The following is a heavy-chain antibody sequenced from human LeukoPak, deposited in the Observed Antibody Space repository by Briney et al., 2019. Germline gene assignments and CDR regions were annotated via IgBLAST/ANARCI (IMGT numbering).Heavy chain of an antibody. CDR2: INQDGREQ. CDR1: GFTFSDYW. J-gene: IGHJ4*02. Sequence: GGSLRLSCAASGFTFSDYWMSWVRQAPGRGLEWVAKINQDGREQHFVDSVKGRFTISRDNAQNSLFPQMDSLRAEDTAVYYCTGGALDYWGQGALVSVSS. CDR3: TGGALDY. V-gene: IGHV3-7*04.